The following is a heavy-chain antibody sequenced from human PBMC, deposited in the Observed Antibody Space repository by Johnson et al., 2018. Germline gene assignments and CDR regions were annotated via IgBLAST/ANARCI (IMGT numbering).Heavy chain of an antibody. J-gene: IGHJ6*03. V-gene: IGHV3-7*03. CDR2: INEDGSEK. D-gene: IGHD2-2*01. CDR3: SRPTRRPAATRPYYYHDDMDV. Sequence: EVQLVESGGGLVQPGGSLRLSCAASGFMFSGYWMSWVRQAPGEGLEWVANINEDGSEKHYVDSVKGRFTISRDNAKSSLFLQMNSLRAEDTAVYYWSRPTRRPAATRPYYYHDDMDVWGKGTTVPVSS. CDR1: GFMFSGYW.